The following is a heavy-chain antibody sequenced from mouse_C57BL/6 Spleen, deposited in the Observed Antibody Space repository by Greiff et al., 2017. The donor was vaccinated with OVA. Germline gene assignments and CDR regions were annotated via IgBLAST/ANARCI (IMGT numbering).Heavy chain of an antibody. Sequence: EVQLQQSGPELVKPGASVKISCKASGYTFTDYYMNWVKQSHGKSLEWIGDINPNNGGTSYNQKFKGKATLTVDKSSSTAYMELRSLTSEDSAVYYCARSEGNYLAWFAYWGQGTLVTVSA. CDR1: GYTFTDYY. CDR2: INPNNGGT. CDR3: ARSEGNYLAWFAY. D-gene: IGHD2-1*01. V-gene: IGHV1-26*01. J-gene: IGHJ3*01.